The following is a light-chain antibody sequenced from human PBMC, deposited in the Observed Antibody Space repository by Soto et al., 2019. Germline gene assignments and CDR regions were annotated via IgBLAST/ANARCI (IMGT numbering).Light chain of an antibody. J-gene: IGLJ2*01. CDR3: SSYTFNTTLEVV. CDR2: DVS. CDR1: SSDVGGSNY. Sequence: QSVLTQPASVSGSPGQSITISCTGTSSDVGGSNYVSWYQQHPGKAPKLMIYDVSNRPSGVSYRFSGSKSGNTASLTISGLQAEDESYYYCSSYTFNTTLEVVFGGGTKLTVL. V-gene: IGLV2-14*01.